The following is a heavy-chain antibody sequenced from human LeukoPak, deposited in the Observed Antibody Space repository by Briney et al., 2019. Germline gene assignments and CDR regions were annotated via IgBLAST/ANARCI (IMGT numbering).Heavy chain of an antibody. CDR2: IGSGGDT. CDR1: GFTFSSYD. J-gene: IGHJ4*02. CDR3: ARGDYGDYYLDY. V-gene: IGHV3-13*01. Sequence: PGGPLRLSCAASGFTFSSYDMHWVRQPTGRGLEWVSAIGSGGDTYYPGSVKGRFTISRDNAKNSLYLQINSLRADDTAVYYCARGDYGDYYLDYWGQGTLVTVSS. D-gene: IGHD4-17*01.